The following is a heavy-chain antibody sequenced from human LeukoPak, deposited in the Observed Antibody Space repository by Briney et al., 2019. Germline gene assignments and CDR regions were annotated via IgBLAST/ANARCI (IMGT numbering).Heavy chain of an antibody. V-gene: IGHV3-74*01. J-gene: IGHJ4*02. Sequence: GGSLRLSCAASGFTFSSYWMHWVRQAPGKGLVWVSRINTDGSSTSCADSVKGRFTISRDNAKNTLYLQMNSLRAEDTAVYYCARDLRYCSGGSCYSGGLPDWGQGTLVTVSS. CDR1: GFTFSSYW. D-gene: IGHD2-15*01. CDR2: INTDGSST. CDR3: ARDLRYCSGGSCYSGGLPD.